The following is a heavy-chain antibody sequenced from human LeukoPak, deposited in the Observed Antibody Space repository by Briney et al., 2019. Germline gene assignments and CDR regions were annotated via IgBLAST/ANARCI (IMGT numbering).Heavy chain of an antibody. Sequence: ASVKVSCKASGYTFTGYYMHWVRQAPGQSLEWMGWINPNSGGTNYAQKFQGRVTMTRDTSISTAYMELSRLRSDDTAVYYCARWYYDSSGYYWFDYWGQGTLVTVSS. V-gene: IGHV1-2*02. CDR2: INPNSGGT. CDR3: ARWYYDSSGYYWFDY. J-gene: IGHJ4*02. D-gene: IGHD3-22*01. CDR1: GYTFTGYY.